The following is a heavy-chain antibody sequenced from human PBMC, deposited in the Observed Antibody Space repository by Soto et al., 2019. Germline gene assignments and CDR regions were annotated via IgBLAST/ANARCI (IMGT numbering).Heavy chain of an antibody. CDR1: GYTFTSYA. CDR3: ARAYYYDSSGYYPTFDY. CDR2: INAGNGNT. J-gene: IGHJ4*02. Sequence: EASVKVSCKASGYTFTSYAMHWVRQAPGQRLEWMGWINAGNGNTKYSQKFQGRVTITRDTSASTAYMELSSLRSEDTAVYYCARAYYYDSSGYYPTFDYWAREPWSPSPQ. V-gene: IGHV1-3*01. D-gene: IGHD3-22*01.